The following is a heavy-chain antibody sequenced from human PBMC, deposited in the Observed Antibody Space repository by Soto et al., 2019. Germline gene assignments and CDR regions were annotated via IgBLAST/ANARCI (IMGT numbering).Heavy chain of an antibody. V-gene: IGHV4-39*01. Sequence: SETLSLTCTVSGGSISSSSYYWGWIRQPPGKGLEWIGSIYYSGSTYYNPSLKSRVTISVDTSKNQFSLKLSSVTAADTAVYYWARQPPDYYFDNGGRGP. CDR1: GGSISSSSYY. D-gene: IGHD3-3*01. CDR3: ARQPPDYYFD. J-gene: IGHJ4*02. CDR2: IYYSGST.